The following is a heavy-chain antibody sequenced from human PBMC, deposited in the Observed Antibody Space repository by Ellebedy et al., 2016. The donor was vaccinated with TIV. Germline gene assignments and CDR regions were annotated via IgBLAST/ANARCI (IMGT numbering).Heavy chain of an antibody. D-gene: IGHD3-16*02. V-gene: IGHV1-2*02. J-gene: IGHJ5*02. CDR2: INPNSGGT. Sequence: ASVKVSCKASGYTFTGYYMNWVRQAPGRGLEWMGWINPNSGGTDYAQMCQGRVTMTRDTSNSTSYMELRSLRYDDTAVYYCAGDRWSYRNNWFDPWGQGTLVTVSS. CDR3: AGDRWSYRNNWFDP. CDR1: GYTFTGYY.